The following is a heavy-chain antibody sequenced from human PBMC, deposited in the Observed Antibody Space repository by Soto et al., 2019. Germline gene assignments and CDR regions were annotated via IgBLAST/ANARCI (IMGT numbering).Heavy chain of an antibody. CDR3: ARLPCSPARCYSFEW. Sequence: EVQLEQSGGGLVQPGASLRLSCAASGFTFSSYWMTWVRQVPGKGLEWVANIKHDGSETYYVDSVKGRFTVSRDNARNSLHLQMNSLRAEDTAIYYCARLPCSPARCYSFEWWGQGALVTVSS. CDR1: GFTFSSYW. CDR2: IKHDGSET. D-gene: IGHD2-15*01. V-gene: IGHV3-7*03. J-gene: IGHJ4*02.